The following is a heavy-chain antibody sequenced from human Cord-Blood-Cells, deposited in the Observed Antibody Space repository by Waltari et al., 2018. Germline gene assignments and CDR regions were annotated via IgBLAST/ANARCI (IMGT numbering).Heavy chain of an antibody. CDR1: GFTFSSYE. CDR3: ANIPGYSSSWSHDY. Sequence: GGGLVQPGGSLRLSCAASGFTFSSYEMNWVRQAPGKGLEWVSYISSSGSTIYYADSVKGRFTISRDNAKNSLYLQMNSLRAEDTAVYYCANIPGYSSSWSHDYWGQGTLVTVSS. J-gene: IGHJ4*02. V-gene: IGHV3-48*03. D-gene: IGHD6-13*01. CDR2: ISSSGSTI.